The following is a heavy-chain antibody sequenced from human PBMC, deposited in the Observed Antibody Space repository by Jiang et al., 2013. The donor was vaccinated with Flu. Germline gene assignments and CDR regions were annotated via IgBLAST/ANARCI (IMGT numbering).Heavy chain of an antibody. CDR1: GGTFSSYA. V-gene: IGHV1-69*01. J-gene: IGHJ6*02. D-gene: IGHD2-2*01. CDR3: ARVYCSSTSCYYYYGMDV. CDR2: IIPIFGTA. Sequence: KKPGSSVKVSCKASGGTFSSYAISWVRQAPGQGLEWMGGIIPIFGTANYAQKFQGRVTITADESTSTAYTELSSLRSEDTAVYYCARVYCSSTSCYYYYGMDVWGQGTTVTVSS.